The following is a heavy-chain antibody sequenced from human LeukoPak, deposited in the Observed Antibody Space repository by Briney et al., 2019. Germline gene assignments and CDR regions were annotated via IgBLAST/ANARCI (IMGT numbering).Heavy chain of an antibody. V-gene: IGHV3-23*01. D-gene: IGHD3-22*01. J-gene: IGHJ5*02. CDR3: AKHHYYDSNAYSWFDP. Sequence: GGSLRLSCAASGFTFSSYDMSWVRQAPGKGLEWVSGISGSGRSTYYADPVKGRFTISRDNSKNMLYVQMNSLRAEDTAVYYCAKHHYYDSNAYSWFDPWGQGTLVTVSS. CDR2: ISGSGRST. CDR1: GFTFSSYD.